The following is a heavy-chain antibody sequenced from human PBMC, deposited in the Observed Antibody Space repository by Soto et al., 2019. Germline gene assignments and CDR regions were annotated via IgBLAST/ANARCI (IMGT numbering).Heavy chain of an antibody. D-gene: IGHD3-10*01. Sequence: ASVKVYCKASGYTFTGYYMHWVRQAPGQGLEWMGWINPNSGGTNYAQKFQGWVTMTRDTSISTAYMELSRLRSDDTAVYYCARAHYYGSGSYQHYYYGMDVWGQGTTVTVSS. V-gene: IGHV1-2*04. J-gene: IGHJ6*02. CDR1: GYTFTGYY. CDR3: ARAHYYGSGSYQHYYYGMDV. CDR2: INPNSGGT.